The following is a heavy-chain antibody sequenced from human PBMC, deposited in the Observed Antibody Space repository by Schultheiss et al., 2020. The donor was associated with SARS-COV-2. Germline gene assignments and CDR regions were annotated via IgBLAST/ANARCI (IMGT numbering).Heavy chain of an antibody. J-gene: IGHJ3*02. V-gene: IGHV3-7*01. CDR3: ARHPGAFDI. CDR1: GFTFSNYW. Sequence: GESLKISCAASGFTFSNYWMSWVRQTPGKGLEWVAKINRDGSEKHYVDSAKGRFTISRDNAKNSLFLQMSSLRVEDTAVYYCARHPGAFDIWGRGTMVTVSS. CDR2: INRDGSEK.